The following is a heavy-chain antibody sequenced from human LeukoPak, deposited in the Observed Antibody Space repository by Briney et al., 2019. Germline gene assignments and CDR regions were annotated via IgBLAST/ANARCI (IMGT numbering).Heavy chain of an antibody. D-gene: IGHD3-22*01. Sequence: PGGSLRLSCAASGFTFDDYAIHWVRQAPGKGLEWVSGINWNGGSTGYADSVKGRFTISRDNAKNSLYLQMNSLRAEDTALYYCARRNSSGYYYNFDYWGQGTLVTVSS. J-gene: IGHJ4*02. CDR1: GFTFDDYA. CDR3: ARRNSSGYYYNFDY. V-gene: IGHV3-20*04. CDR2: INWNGGST.